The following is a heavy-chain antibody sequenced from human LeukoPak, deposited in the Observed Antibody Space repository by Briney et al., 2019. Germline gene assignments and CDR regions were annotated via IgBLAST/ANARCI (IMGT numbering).Heavy chain of an antibody. V-gene: IGHV4-4*08. CDR2: IQNSGNT. CDR1: GASISIDY. J-gene: IGHJ4*02. D-gene: IGHD3-3*01. Sequence: PSETLSLTCTVSGASISIDYWSWIRQPPGKGLEWIGYIQNSGNTIYNPSLKSRVTISIDTSKSQFSLRLNSMTAADTAVYYRARRVDFWSGSYPSSHLDYWGQGTLVTVSS. CDR3: ARRVDFWSGSYPSSHLDY.